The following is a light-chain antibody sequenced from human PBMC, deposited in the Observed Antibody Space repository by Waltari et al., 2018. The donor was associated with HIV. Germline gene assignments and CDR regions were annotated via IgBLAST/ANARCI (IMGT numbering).Light chain of an antibody. CDR1: KLGEKF. CDR2: QDS. Sequence: SYDLTQPPSVSVSPGQTARTTCSGEKLGEKFVSWYQQKPGQSPMVVIYQDSQRPSGIPERFSGSNSGNTATLAISGTHPMDEADYYCQTWDIATGVFGGGTKLTVL. CDR3: QTWDIATGV. J-gene: IGLJ3*02. V-gene: IGLV3-1*01.